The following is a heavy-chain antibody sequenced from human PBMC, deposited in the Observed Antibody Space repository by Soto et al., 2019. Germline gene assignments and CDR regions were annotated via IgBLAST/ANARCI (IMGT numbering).Heavy chain of an antibody. J-gene: IGHJ4*02. Sequence: GASVKVSCKASGYTFTSYAMHWVRQAPGQRLEWMGWINAGNGNTKYSQKFQGRVTITRDTSASTAYMELSSLRSEDTAVYYCARASSGYYPYYFDYWGQGTLVTVSS. CDR2: INAGNGNT. D-gene: IGHD3-22*01. CDR1: GYTFTSYA. CDR3: ARASSGYYPYYFDY. V-gene: IGHV1-3*01.